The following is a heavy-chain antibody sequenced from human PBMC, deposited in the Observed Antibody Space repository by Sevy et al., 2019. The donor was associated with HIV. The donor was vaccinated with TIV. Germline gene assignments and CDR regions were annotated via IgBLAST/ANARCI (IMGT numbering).Heavy chain of an antibody. CDR3: TRGLATADTPEYYFDY. CDR2: ITRNSYEAYGGAT. Sequence: GGSLRLSCTTSGFTFDDYAMSWFRQAPGKGLEWVAFITRNSYEAYGGATDYGPSVKGRFIISRDDSKSIAYPQMNSLKTEDTGVYYCTRGLATADTPEYYFDYWGQGTLVTVSS. D-gene: IGHD5-12*01. V-gene: IGHV3-49*03. J-gene: IGHJ4*02. CDR1: GFTFDDYA.